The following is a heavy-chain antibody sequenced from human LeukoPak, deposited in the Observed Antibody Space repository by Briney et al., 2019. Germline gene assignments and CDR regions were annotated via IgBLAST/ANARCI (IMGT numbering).Heavy chain of an antibody. CDR3: ARSRTDSSSSRGWFDP. CDR2: IYYSGST. Sequence: SETLSLTCTVSGGSVSSSGYYWSWIRQPPGKGLEWIGYIYYSGSTNYNPSLKSRVTISVDTSKNQFSLKLSSVTAADTAVYYCARSRTDSSSSRGWFDPWGQGTLVTVSS. CDR1: GGSVSSSGYY. V-gene: IGHV4-61*08. J-gene: IGHJ5*02. D-gene: IGHD6-13*01.